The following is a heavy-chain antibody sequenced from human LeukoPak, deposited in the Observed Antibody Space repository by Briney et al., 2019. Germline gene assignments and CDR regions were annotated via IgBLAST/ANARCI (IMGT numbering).Heavy chain of an antibody. V-gene: IGHV1-46*01. Sequence: ASVKVSCKAAGYTFTRYYVQWERQAPGRWLELMGIINPSGGSTSYAQKFQGRVTMTRDTSTSTVYMELSSLRSEDTAVYYCARDPEAPLYAFDIWGQGTMVTVSS. J-gene: IGHJ3*02. CDR1: GYTFTRYY. CDR2: INPSGGST. CDR3: ARDPEAPLYAFDI.